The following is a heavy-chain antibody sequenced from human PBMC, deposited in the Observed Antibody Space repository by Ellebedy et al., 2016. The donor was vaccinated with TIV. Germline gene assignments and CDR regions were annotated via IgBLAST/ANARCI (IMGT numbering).Heavy chain of an antibody. V-gene: IGHV1-3*01. Sequence: MLQGRVTITRDTSAITVYMELSSLRSEDTAVYYCARDRDWALDYWGQGTLVTVSS. J-gene: IGHJ4*02. CDR3: ARDRDWALDY. D-gene: IGHD3-9*01.